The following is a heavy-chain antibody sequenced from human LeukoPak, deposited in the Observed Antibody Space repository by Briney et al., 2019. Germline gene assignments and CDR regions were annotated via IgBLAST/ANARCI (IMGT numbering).Heavy chain of an antibody. CDR2: MNPNSGNT. CDR1: GYTFTSYD. CDR3: AKGSSWPKKNYYYYYMDV. J-gene: IGHJ6*03. D-gene: IGHD6-13*01. Sequence: ASVKVSCKASGYTFTSYDINWVRQATGQGLEWMGWMNPNSGNTGYAQKFQGRVTMTRNTSISTAYMELSSLRSEDTAVYYCAKGSSWPKKNYYYYYMDVWGKGTTVTVSS. V-gene: IGHV1-8*01.